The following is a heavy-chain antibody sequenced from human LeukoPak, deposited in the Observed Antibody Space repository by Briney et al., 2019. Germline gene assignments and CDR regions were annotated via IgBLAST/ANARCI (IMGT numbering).Heavy chain of an antibody. Sequence: GESLKISCKGSGYSFSSHWIGWVRQMPGKGLEWMGIIYPGDSDTKYSASFQGQVTISGDKSISTAYLQWSCLKASDTAMYYCARIIVGATDAFDIWGQGTMVTVPS. V-gene: IGHV5-51*01. CDR1: GYSFSSHW. D-gene: IGHD1-26*01. CDR2: IYPGDSDT. J-gene: IGHJ3*02. CDR3: ARIIVGATDAFDI.